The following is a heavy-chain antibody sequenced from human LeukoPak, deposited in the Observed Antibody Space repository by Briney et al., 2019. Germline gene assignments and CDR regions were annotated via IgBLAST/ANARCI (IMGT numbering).Heavy chain of an antibody. Sequence: GGSLRLSCAASGLTFSSYEMNWVRQAPGKGLEWVSYISSSGSTIYYADSVKGRFTISRDNAKNSLYLQMNSLRAEDTAVYYCARAFQELPQLYYYYYYMDVWGKGTTVTVSS. D-gene: IGHD6-13*01. CDR3: ARAFQELPQLYYYYYYMDV. J-gene: IGHJ6*03. CDR2: ISSSGSTI. V-gene: IGHV3-48*03. CDR1: GLTFSSYE.